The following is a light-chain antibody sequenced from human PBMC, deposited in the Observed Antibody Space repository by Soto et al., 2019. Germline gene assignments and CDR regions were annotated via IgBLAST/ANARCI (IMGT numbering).Light chain of an antibody. CDR1: QSVTK. J-gene: IGKJ4*01. CDR2: AAS. Sequence: EIVLTQSPATLSLSPGERATLSCRASQSVTKLAWYQQQPGQAPRLLIYAASNRATGFPARFSGSGSGTEFNLTISSLQSEDFGVYYCQQYNNWPRATFGGGTKVDIK. CDR3: QQYNNWPRAT. V-gene: IGKV3-15*01.